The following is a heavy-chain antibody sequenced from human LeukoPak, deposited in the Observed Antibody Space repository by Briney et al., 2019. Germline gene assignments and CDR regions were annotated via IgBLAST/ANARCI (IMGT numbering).Heavy chain of an antibody. V-gene: IGHV3-30*02. Sequence: GGSLRLSCAASGFTFSSYGMHWVRQAPGKGLEWVAFIRYDGSNKYYADSVKGRFTISRDNSKNTLYLQMNSLRVEDTAMYYCARGGGGDGSGWSTTDYWGQGTLVTISS. CDR2: IRYDGSNK. J-gene: IGHJ4*02. D-gene: IGHD6-19*01. CDR3: ARGGGGDGSGWSTTDY. CDR1: GFTFSSYG.